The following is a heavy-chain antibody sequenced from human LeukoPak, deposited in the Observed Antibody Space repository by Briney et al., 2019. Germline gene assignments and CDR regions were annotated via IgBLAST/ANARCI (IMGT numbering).Heavy chain of an antibody. CDR3: ARTATTVTNYYFDY. CDR1: GGSFSGYY. Sequence: SETLSLTCAVYGGSFSGYYCSWIRQPPGKGLEWIGEINHSGSTNYNPSLKSRVTISVDTSKNQFSLKLSSVTAADTAVYYCARTATTVTNYYFDYWGQGTLVTVSS. J-gene: IGHJ4*02. V-gene: IGHV4-34*01. D-gene: IGHD4-17*01. CDR2: INHSGST.